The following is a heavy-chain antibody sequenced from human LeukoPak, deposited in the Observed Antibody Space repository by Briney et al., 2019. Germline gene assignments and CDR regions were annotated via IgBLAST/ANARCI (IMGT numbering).Heavy chain of an antibody. Sequence: PSETLSLTCAVYGGSFSGYYWSWIRQPPGKGLEWIGEINHSGSTNYNPSLKSRVTISVDTSKNQFSLKLSSVTAADTAVYYCAGGVSGYSYGYYYYYMDVWGKGTTVTVSS. D-gene: IGHD5-18*01. CDR2: INHSGST. CDR3: AGGVSGYSYGYYYYYMDV. CDR1: GGSFSGYY. J-gene: IGHJ6*03. V-gene: IGHV4-34*01.